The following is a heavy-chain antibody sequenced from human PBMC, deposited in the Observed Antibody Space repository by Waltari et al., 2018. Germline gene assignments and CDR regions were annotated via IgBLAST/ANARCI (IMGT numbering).Heavy chain of an antibody. Sequence: QVQLQESGPGLVKPSETLSLTCPVSGGSISSYSWSWIRQPPGKGLEWIGYIYYSGSTNYNPSLKSRVTISVDTSKNQFSLKLSSVTAADTAVYYCAAAGYYYYGMDVWGQGTTVTVSS. V-gene: IGHV4-59*01. J-gene: IGHJ6*02. CDR2: IYYSGST. D-gene: IGHD6-13*01. CDR3: AAAGYYYYGMDV. CDR1: GGSISSYS.